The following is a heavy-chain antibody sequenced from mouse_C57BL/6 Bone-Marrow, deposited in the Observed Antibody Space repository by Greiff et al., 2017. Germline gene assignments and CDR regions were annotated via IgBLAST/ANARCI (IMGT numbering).Heavy chain of an antibody. J-gene: IGHJ4*01. CDR1: GFSLRTLGMG. CDR3: ARIAAGFYYAMDY. V-gene: IGHV8-8*01. Sequence: QVTLKESGPGILQPSQTLSLPCSFSGFSLRTLGMGVGWLRQPSGKGLEWLAHIWWDDDKYYNPALKSRLTISKDTSKNQIFLKIANVDTADTATYYCARIAAGFYYAMDYWGQGTSVTVSS. CDR2: IWWDDDK.